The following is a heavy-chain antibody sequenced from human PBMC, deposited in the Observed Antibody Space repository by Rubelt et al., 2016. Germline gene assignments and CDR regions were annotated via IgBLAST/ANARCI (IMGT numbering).Heavy chain of an antibody. D-gene: IGHD2-2*01. Sequence: QVQLVQSGAEVKKPGSSVKVSCKASGGTFSSYAISWVRQAPGQGLEWMGRIIPILGIANYAQKFQGRVTITADKSTSTAYMELSGLGSEDTAVYYCARDFGSSTSCYYGVCYYGMDVWGQGTTVTVSS. V-gene: IGHV1-69*04. CDR1: GGTFSSYA. CDR3: ARDFGSSTSCYYGVCYYGMDV. CDR2: IIPILGIA. J-gene: IGHJ6*02.